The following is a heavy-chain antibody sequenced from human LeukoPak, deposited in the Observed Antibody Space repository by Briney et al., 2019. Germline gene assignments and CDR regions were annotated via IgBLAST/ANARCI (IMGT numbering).Heavy chain of an antibody. V-gene: IGHV1-46*01. CDR2: INPRGGSA. Sequence: ASVKVSCKTSGYTFSDYYIQWVRQAPGQGLEWMGIINPRGGSASYAQSFQDRITMTRDTSTSTVYVEVSSLRFEDTAVYYCAKSRSGSSASVDYWGQGTLVTVSS. J-gene: IGHJ4*02. CDR3: AKSRSGSSASVDY. D-gene: IGHD2-15*01. CDR1: GYTFSDYY.